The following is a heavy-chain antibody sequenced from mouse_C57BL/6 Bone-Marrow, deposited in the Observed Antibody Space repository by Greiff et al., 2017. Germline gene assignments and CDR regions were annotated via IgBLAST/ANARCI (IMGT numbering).Heavy chain of an antibody. CDR1: GFTFRDAW. CDR3: TTRSDGYYVYWYFDV. V-gene: IGHV6-6*01. Sequence: EVMLVASGGGLVQPGGSMKLSCAASGFTFRDAWLDWVRQSPEKGLEWVSEIRNKANNHATYYAVSLKGSFTISSAHSKSSVYLQMNSLRAEDTGIYYCTTRSDGYYVYWYFDVWGTGTTVTVSS. D-gene: IGHD2-3*01. J-gene: IGHJ1*03. CDR2: IRNKANNHAT.